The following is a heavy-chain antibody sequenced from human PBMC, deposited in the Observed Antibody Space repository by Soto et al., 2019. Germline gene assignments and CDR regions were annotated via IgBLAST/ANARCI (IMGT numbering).Heavy chain of an antibody. CDR2: INPNSGGT. CDR1: GYTFTGYY. V-gene: IGHV1-2*02. CDR3: ARAHNTGFGGTPGAFDI. D-gene: IGHD3-3*01. J-gene: IGHJ3*02. Sequence: ASVKVSCKASGYTFTGYYMHWVRQAPGQGLEWMGWINPNSGGTNCAQKFQGRVTMTRDTSISTAYMELSRLRSDDTAVYYCARAHNTGFGGTPGAFDIWGQGTMVTV.